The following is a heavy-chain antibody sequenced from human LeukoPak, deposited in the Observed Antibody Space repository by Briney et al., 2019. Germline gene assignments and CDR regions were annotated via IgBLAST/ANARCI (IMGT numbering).Heavy chain of an antibody. V-gene: IGHV3-23*01. D-gene: IGHD6-13*01. CDR1: GFTFSNAW. CDR2: ISGSGGST. Sequence: GGSLRLSCAASGFTFSNAWMTWVRQAPGKGLEWVSAISGSGGSTYYADSVKGRFTISRDNAKNSLYLQMNSLRAEDTAVYYCARGRGRYSSSWSPMDVWGQGTTVTVSS. CDR3: ARGRGRYSSSWSPMDV. J-gene: IGHJ6*02.